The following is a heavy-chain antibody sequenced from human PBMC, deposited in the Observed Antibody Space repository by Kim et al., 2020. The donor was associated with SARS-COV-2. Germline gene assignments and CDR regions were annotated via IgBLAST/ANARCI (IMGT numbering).Heavy chain of an antibody. D-gene: IGHD5-12*01. J-gene: IGHJ4*02. V-gene: IGHV5-51*01. Sequence: YRPSFQGQVTISAGKSISTAYLQWSSLKASDTAMYYCARMDGYNYPFDYWGQGTLVTVSS. CDR3: ARMDGYNYPFDY.